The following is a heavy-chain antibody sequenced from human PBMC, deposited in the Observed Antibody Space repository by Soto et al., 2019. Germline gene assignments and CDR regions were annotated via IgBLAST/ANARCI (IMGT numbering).Heavy chain of an antibody. D-gene: IGHD2-15*01. J-gene: IGHJ4*02. CDR1: GFAFRSYN. CDR3: ASATVVAATFDF. V-gene: IGHV3-21*01. CDR2: ISSGSSNI. Sequence: GGSLRLSCAASGFAFRSYNMNWVRQAPGKGLEWVASISSGSSNIYYADSVKGRFTISRDNAKNSLFLQMDSLRAEDSVVYYCASATVVAATFDFWGQGTLVTVSS.